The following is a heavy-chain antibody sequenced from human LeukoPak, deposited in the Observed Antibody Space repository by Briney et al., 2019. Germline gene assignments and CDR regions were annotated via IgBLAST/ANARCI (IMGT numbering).Heavy chain of an antibody. CDR3: ARDKSGNGMDV. CDR2: IKSNGGGT. CDR1: GYSFIDYY. Sequence: ASVKVSCKASGYSFIDYYMNWVRQAPGQGLEWMGRIKSNGGGTDYARGFQGRVTMTRDTSFRTAYMELKRLRSDDTAVYYCARDKSGNGMDVWGQGTLATVSS. J-gene: IGHJ6*02. V-gene: IGHV1-2*06.